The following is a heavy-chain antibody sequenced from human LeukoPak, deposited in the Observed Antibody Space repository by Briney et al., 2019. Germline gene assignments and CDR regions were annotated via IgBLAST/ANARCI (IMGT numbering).Heavy chain of an antibody. CDR1: GGSISSSSYY. V-gene: IGHV4-39*07. Sequence: SETLSLTCTVSGGSISSSSYYWGWIRQPPGKGLEWIGSIYYSGSTYYNPSLKSRVTISVGTSKNQFSLKLSSVTAADTAVYYCARVPVVKMTTVAPYYYYYGMDVWGQGTTVTVSS. CDR2: IYYSGST. CDR3: ARVPVVKMTTVAPYYYYYGMDV. J-gene: IGHJ6*02. D-gene: IGHD4-23*01.